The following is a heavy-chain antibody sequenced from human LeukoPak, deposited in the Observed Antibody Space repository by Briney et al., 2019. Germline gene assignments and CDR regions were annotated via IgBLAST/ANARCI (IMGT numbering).Heavy chain of an antibody. D-gene: IGHD5-12*01. J-gene: IGHJ6*04. V-gene: IGHV3-33*01. CDR2: IWYDGSNK. Sequence: GGSLRLSCAASGFTFSSYGMHWVRQAPGKGLEWVAVIWYDGSNKYYADSVKGRFTISRDNSKNTLYLQMNSLRAEDTAVYYCARDIVATIGYYYYYYYGMDVWGKGTTVTVSS. CDR3: ARDIVATIGYYYYYYYGMDV. CDR1: GFTFSSYG.